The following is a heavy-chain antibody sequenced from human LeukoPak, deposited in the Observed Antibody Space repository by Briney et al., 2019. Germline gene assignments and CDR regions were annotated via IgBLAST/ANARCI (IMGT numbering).Heavy chain of an antibody. J-gene: IGHJ4*02. Sequence: PGGSLRLSCAASGFTFSDYDMTWVRQAPGKGLEWVSSIRGSGGTTFYADSVKGRFIISRDNSKNTLFLQVNSLRAEDTAVYYCARRRYDWGGDFANWGQGTLVTVSS. CDR1: GFTFSDYD. V-gene: IGHV3-23*01. CDR2: IRGSGGTT. D-gene: IGHD3-16*01. CDR3: ARRRYDWGGDFAN.